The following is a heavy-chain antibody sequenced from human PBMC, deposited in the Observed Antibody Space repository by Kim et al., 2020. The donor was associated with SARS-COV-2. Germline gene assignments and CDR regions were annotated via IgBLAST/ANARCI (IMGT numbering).Heavy chain of an antibody. D-gene: IGHD4-4*01. J-gene: IGHJ4*02. CDR1: GSKVSTYW. Sequence: GESLKISCHTSGSKVSTYWIGWVRQMPGKGLELMGVIYPRESDVRYSQSFQGLVTISADGSGAFVQWSALMVSDTAFYYCATGPGVLTNYYFDFWGQGTL. CDR3: ATGPGVLTNYYFDF. CDR2: IYPRESDV. V-gene: IGHV5-51*01.